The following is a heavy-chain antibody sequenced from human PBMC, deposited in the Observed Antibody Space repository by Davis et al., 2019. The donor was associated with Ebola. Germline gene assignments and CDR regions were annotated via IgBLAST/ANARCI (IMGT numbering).Heavy chain of an antibody. V-gene: IGHV1-18*01. D-gene: IGHD3-10*01. Sequence: ASVKVSCKASGYTFTSYDINWVRQATGQGLEYMGWISAYNGNTNSAQKFQGRVTMTTDTSTSTAYMELRSLRSDDTAVYYCARTHRGYPFDPWGRGTLVTVSS. CDR1: GYTFTSYD. J-gene: IGHJ5*02. CDR2: ISAYNGNT. CDR3: ARTHRGYPFDP.